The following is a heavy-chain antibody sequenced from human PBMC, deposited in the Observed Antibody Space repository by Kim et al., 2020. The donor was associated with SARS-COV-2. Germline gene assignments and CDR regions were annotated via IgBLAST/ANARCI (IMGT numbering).Heavy chain of an antibody. V-gene: IGHV2-5*01. D-gene: IGHD1-26*01. CDR3: AHRIFAAGAFDY. J-gene: IGHJ4*02. Sequence: PYSPSLKRRLTITKDTSKNQVVLTMTNMDPVDTATYYCAHRIFAAGAFDYWGQGTLVTVSS.